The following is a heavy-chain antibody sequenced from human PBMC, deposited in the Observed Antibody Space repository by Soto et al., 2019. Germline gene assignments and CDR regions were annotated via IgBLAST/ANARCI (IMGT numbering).Heavy chain of an antibody. CDR3: ARDCRSNGVCFDY. V-gene: IGHV4-31*03. CDR1: GCSISSGGYY. CDR2: IYYSGST. Sequence: QVQLQESGPGLVKPSQTLSLTCTVSGCSISSGGYYWSWIRQHPGKGLEWIGYIYYSGSTYYDPSLKSRVTISVDTSKNQFSLKLSSVTAADTAVYYCARDCRSNGVCFDYWGQRTLVTVSA. J-gene: IGHJ4*02. D-gene: IGHD2-8*01.